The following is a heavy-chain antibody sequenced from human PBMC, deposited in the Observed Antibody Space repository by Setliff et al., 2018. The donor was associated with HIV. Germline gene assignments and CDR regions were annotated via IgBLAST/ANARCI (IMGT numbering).Heavy chain of an antibody. V-gene: IGHV4-59*08. Sequence: PSETLSLTCTVSNGSISYYYWTWIRQPPGKGLEFIGYIYYSGSTNYNPSLNSRVTISLDTSRNQFSLKLSSVTAADTAVYYCARQPHDFDSSGYYGDAFDIWGQGTMVTVSS. D-gene: IGHD3-22*01. CDR2: IYYSGST. CDR3: ARQPHDFDSSGYYGDAFDI. CDR1: NGSISYYY. J-gene: IGHJ3*02.